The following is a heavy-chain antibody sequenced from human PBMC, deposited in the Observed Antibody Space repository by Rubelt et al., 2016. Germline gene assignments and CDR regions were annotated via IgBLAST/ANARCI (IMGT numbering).Heavy chain of an antibody. D-gene: IGHD5-24*01. CDR1: GGSFSGYY. CDR3: AGQIGMATTTPFDS. J-gene: IGHJ4*02. V-gene: IGHV4-34*01. CDR2: INHSGST. Sequence: QVQLQQWGAGLLKPSETLSLTCAVYGGSFSGYYWSWIRQPPGKGLEWIGEINHSGSTNYNQSLKSRVTISVDTSKNQISLSLSSVTAADTAIYSCAGQIGMATTTPFDSWGPGILVTVSS.